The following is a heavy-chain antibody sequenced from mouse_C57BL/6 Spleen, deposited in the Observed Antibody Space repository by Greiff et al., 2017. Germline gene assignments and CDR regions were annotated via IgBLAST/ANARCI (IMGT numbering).Heavy chain of an antibody. Sequence: EVQRVESGPELVKPGASVKISCKASGYSFTGYYMNWVKQSPEKSLEWIGEINPSTGGTTYNQKFKAKATLTVDKSSSTAYMQLKSLTSEDSAVYYCARSPLRTGFDYWGQGTTLTVSS. J-gene: IGHJ2*01. D-gene: IGHD1-1*01. V-gene: IGHV1-42*01. CDR1: GYSFTGYY. CDR2: INPSTGGT. CDR3: ARSPLRTGFDY.